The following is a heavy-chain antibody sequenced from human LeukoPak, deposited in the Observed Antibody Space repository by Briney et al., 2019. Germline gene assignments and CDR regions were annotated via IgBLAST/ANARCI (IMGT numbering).Heavy chain of an antibody. CDR3: AKDIGFGITMFRAMDV. J-gene: IGHJ6*04. CDR2: ISSNSENR. Sequence: GGSLRLSCAASGFTFDDYAMHWVRQAPGKGLEWVSGISSNSENRGYAESVEGRFTISRDDAKNSLFLQMNSLKTEDTALYYCAKDIGFGITMFRAMDVWGKGTTVTISS. V-gene: IGHV3-9*01. D-gene: IGHD3-10*01. CDR1: GFTFDDYA.